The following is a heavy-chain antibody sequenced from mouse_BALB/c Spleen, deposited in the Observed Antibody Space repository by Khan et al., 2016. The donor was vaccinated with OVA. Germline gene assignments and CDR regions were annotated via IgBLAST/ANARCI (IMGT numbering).Heavy chain of an antibody. D-gene: IGHD2-14*01. CDR3: ARVRYNGAMDF. J-gene: IGHJ4*01. Sequence: QIQLVQSGPELKQPGETVQISCKASGFTFPNYGMNWVRQAPGKGLKCMGWSNTYTGEPTFTDDFKGRFAFSLETSASTAYLQLNSLKNEDTATYFCARVRYNGAMDFWGQGTTVTGSA. CDR1: GFTFPNYG. V-gene: IGHV9-3-1*01. CDR2: SNTYTGEP.